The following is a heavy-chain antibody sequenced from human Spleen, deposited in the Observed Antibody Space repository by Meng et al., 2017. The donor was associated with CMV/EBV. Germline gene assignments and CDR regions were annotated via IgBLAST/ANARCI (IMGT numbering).Heavy chain of an antibody. J-gene: IGHJ4*02. CDR3: ARASDVAEKQGFDY. Sequence: SETLSLTCTVSGGSISSYYWSWIRQPPGKGLEWIGSVYYSGSTYYNPSLKSRVTISLDTSWSQFSLKLTSLTAADTAVFYCARASDVAEKQGFDYWGQGILVTVSS. D-gene: IGHD6-19*01. CDR1: GGSISSYY. CDR2: VYYSGST. V-gene: IGHV4-59*12.